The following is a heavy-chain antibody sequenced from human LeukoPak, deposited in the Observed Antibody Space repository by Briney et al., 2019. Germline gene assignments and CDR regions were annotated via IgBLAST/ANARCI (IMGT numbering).Heavy chain of an antibody. J-gene: IGHJ5*02. CDR1: GGSFSGYY. CDR2: INHSGST. CDR3: ARGLIHHWFDP. V-gene: IGHV4-34*01. D-gene: IGHD5-18*01. Sequence: PSETLPLTCAVYGGSFSGYYWSWIRQPPGKGLEWIGEINHSGSTNYNPSLKSRVTISVDTSKNQFSLKLSSVTAADTAVYYCARGLIHHWFDPWGQGTLVTVSS.